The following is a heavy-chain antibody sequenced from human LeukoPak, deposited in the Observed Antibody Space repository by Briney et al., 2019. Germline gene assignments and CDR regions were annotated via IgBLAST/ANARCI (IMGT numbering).Heavy chain of an antibody. Sequence: GASVKVSCKASGYTFTSYDINWVRQATGQGLEWMGWMNPNSGNTGYAQKFQGRVTMTRNTSISTAYMELSSLRSEDTAVYYCAREGAYSGSYPIDYWGQGTLVTVSS. D-gene: IGHD1-26*01. CDR1: GYTFTSYD. J-gene: IGHJ4*02. V-gene: IGHV1-8*01. CDR3: AREGAYSGSYPIDY. CDR2: MNPNSGNT.